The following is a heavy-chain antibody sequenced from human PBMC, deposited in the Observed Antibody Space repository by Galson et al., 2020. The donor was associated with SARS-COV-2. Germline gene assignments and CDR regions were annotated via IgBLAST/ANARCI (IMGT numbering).Heavy chain of an antibody. CDR2: IIPLSHTT. Sequence: SVKVSCKASGGTFSSYPINWVRQAPGQGLEWMGRIIPLSHTTNYGQKFQGRVTITADESTSEAYMEVSSLRSKDTAVYYFATWHQGDGLEMCGQGTMGTVSS. D-gene: IGHD2-2*01. J-gene: IGHJ3*02. CDR3: ATWHQGDGLEM. V-gene: IGHV1-69*13. CDR1: GGTFSSYP.